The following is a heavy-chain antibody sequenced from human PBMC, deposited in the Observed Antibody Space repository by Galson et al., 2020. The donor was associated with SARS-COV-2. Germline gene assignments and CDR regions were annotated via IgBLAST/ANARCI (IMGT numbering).Heavy chain of an antibody. Sequence: SGHTLVHPPQPLTLPCPFSGLLLRTSGMCVNWIRLPPGKALEWHPLLDWDDDKYYHSSLRTRLTISKDTSKNQVILTMTNMDPVDTATYYCARSSSTYDVLTGYNLFYCWGQGTLVTVSS. V-gene: IGHV2-70*01. J-gene: IGHJ4*02. D-gene: IGHD3-9*01. CDR2: LDWDDDK. CDR1: GLLLRTSGMC. CDR3: ARSSSTYDVLTGYNLFYC.